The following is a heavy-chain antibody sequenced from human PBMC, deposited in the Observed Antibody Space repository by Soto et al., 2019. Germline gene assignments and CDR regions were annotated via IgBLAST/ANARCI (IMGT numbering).Heavy chain of an antibody. CDR2: IIPIFGTA. Sequence: QVQLVQSGAEVKKPGSSVKVSCKASGGTFSSYAISWVRQAPGQGLEWMGGIIPIFGTANDAQKFQGRVTITADESTSTAYMELSSLRSEDTAVYYCAREAGRSPYDYVWGSYRGNWFDPWGQGTLVTVSS. CDR1: GGTFSSYA. CDR3: AREAGRSPYDYVWGSYRGNWFDP. V-gene: IGHV1-69*01. D-gene: IGHD3-16*02. J-gene: IGHJ5*02.